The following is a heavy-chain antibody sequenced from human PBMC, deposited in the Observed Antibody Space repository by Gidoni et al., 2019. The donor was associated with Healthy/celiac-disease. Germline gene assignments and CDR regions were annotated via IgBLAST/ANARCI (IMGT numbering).Heavy chain of an antibody. J-gene: IGHJ4*02. D-gene: IGHD1-26*01. V-gene: IGHV1-24*01. CDR3: ATVPSGATREVIDY. CDR1: GYTLTELS. Sequence: QVQLVQSGAAVKKPGASVKVSCKVSGYTLTELSMHWVRQAPGKGLEWMGGFDPEDGETIYAQKFQGRVTMTEETSTDTAYMELSSLRSEDTAVYYCATVPSGATREVIDYWGQGTLVTVSS. CDR2: FDPEDGET.